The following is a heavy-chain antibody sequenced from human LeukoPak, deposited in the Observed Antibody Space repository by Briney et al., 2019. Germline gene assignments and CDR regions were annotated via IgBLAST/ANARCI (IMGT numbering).Heavy chain of an antibody. V-gene: IGHV4-34*01. J-gene: IGHJ4*02. CDR3: ARGSLFFWSGYFSY. CDR2: INHSGST. D-gene: IGHD3-3*01. CDR1: GGSFNGYY. Sequence: PSETLSLTCAVYGGSFNGYYWSWIRQPPGKGLEWIGEINHSGSTNYNPSLKSRVTISVDTSKNQFSLKLSSVTAADTAVYYCARGSLFFWSGYFSYWGQGTLVTVSS.